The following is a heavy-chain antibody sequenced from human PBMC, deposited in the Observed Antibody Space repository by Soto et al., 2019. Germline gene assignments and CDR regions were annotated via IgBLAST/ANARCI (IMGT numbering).Heavy chain of an antibody. J-gene: IGHJ4*02. CDR2: INHSGST. D-gene: IGHD1-26*01. CDR1: GGSFSGYY. CDR3: ARGGPQGYGGSGPHY. V-gene: IGHV4-34*01. Sequence: PSETLSLTCAVYGGSFSGYYWSWIRQPPGKGLEWIGEINHSGSTNYNPSLKSRVTISVDTSKNQFSLKLSSVTAADAAVYYCARGGPQGYGGSGPHYWGKGTLVTVSS.